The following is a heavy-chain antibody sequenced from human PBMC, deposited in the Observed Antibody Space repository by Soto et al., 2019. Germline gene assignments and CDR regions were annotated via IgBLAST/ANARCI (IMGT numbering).Heavy chain of an antibody. V-gene: IGHV3-33*01. CDR2: IWYDGSNK. CDR3: ARAVDIVDLEGIFDY. J-gene: IGHJ4*02. CDR1: GFTFSSYG. D-gene: IGHD5-12*01. Sequence: GGSLRLSCAASGFTFSSYGMHWVRQAPGKGLEWVAVIWYDGSNKYYADSVKGRFTISRDNSKNTLYLQMNSLRAEDTAVYYCARAVDIVDLEGIFDYWGQGTLVTVSS.